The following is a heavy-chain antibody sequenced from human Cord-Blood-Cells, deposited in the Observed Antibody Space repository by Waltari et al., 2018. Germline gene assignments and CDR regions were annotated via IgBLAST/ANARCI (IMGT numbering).Heavy chain of an antibody. CDR2: INHSGST. Sequence: QVQLQQWGAGLLKPSETLSLTCAVYGGSFSGYYWSWIRQPPGKGLEWIGEINHSGSTNTNPSLKGRVTISVDTSKNQFSLKLSSVTAADTAVYYCARRGCSSTSCYVHYYYGMDVWGQGTTVTVSS. D-gene: IGHD2-2*01. CDR1: GGSFSGYY. J-gene: IGHJ6*02. V-gene: IGHV4-34*01. CDR3: ARRGCSSTSCYVHYYYGMDV.